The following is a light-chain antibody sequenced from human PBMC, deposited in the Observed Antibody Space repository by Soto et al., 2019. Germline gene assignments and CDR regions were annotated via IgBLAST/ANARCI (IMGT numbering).Light chain of an antibody. Sequence: QSALTQPPSASGSPGQSVTISCTGTSSDVGGYNYVSWYQKHPGKAPKLMNYEVSKRPSGVPDRFSGSKSGNTASLTVSGLQAEDEADYYCSSYAGSNNPYVFGTGTKVTVL. CDR3: SSYAGSNNPYV. CDR2: EVS. V-gene: IGLV2-8*01. CDR1: SSDVGGYNY. J-gene: IGLJ1*01.